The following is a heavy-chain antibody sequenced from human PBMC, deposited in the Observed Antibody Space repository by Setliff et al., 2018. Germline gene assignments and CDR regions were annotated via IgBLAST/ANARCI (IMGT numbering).Heavy chain of an antibody. Sequence: GASVKVSCKASGYTFTDYYISWVRQAPGQGLEWMGWINPNSGGTNYAQKFQGRVTMTRDTSITTAYMELSRLRFDDTAVFFCARGPTYSVYETLDYWGQGTQVTVSS. CDR3: ARGPTYSVYETLDY. D-gene: IGHD5-12*01. V-gene: IGHV1-2*02. CDR2: INPNSGGT. J-gene: IGHJ4*02. CDR1: GYTFTDYY.